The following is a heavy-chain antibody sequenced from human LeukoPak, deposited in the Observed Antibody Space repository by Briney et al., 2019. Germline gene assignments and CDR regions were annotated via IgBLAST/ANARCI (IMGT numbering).Heavy chain of an antibody. CDR3: ARERADAFDI. CDR2: TYYRSEWFN. J-gene: IGHJ3*02. CDR1: GDSVSTNNAA. V-gene: IGHV6-1*01. Sequence: SQTLSLTCAISGDSVSTNNAAWNWIRQSPSRGLEWLGRTYYRSEWFNDYAVSVKSRISFNPDTSKNQFSLQLNSVTPEDTAVYYCARERADAFDIWGLGAMVTVSS.